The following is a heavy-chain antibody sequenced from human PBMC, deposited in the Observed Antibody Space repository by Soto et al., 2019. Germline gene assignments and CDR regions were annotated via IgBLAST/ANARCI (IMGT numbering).Heavy chain of an antibody. D-gene: IGHD3-10*01. J-gene: IGHJ4*02. CDR3: ARTYYYGSGSYYHFDY. V-gene: IGHV5-51*01. CDR1: GYSFTSYW. CDR2: IYPGDSDT. Sequence: LGESLKISCKGSGYSFTSYWIGWVRQMPGKGLEWMGIIYPGDSDTRYSPSFQGQVTISADKSISTAYLQWSSLKASDTAMYYCARTYYYGSGSYYHFDYWGQGTLVTVSS.